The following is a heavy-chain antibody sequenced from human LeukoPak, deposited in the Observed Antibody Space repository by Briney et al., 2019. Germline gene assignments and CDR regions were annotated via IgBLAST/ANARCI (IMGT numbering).Heavy chain of an antibody. CDR1: GFSFSSYA. CDR3: AKGGAVVLSPFDY. J-gene: IGHJ4*02. V-gene: IGHV3-23*01. D-gene: IGHD2/OR15-2a*01. Sequence: TGGSLRLSCAASGFSFSSYAMIWVRQAPGKGLEWVSVISSSGESTYYADSLKGRFTISRDNSKNTLSLQMNSLRAEDTAIYYCAKGGAVVLSPFDYWGQGTLVTVSS. CDR2: ISSSGEST.